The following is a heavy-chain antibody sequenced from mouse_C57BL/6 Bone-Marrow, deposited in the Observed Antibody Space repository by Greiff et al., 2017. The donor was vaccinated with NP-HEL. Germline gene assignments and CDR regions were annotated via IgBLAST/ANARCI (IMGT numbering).Heavy chain of an antibody. CDR2: IYPGSGNT. Sequence: VQLQESGPELVKPGASVKISCKASGYTFTDYYINWVKQRPGQGLEWIGRIYPGSGNTKYNEKFKGKATLTVDTSSSTAYMQLSSLTSEDSAVSFCARSATQLRLRYAMDYWGQGTSVTVSS. D-gene: IGHD3-2*02. CDR1: GYTFTDYY. J-gene: IGHJ4*01. V-gene: IGHV1-84*01. CDR3: ARSATQLRLRYAMDY.